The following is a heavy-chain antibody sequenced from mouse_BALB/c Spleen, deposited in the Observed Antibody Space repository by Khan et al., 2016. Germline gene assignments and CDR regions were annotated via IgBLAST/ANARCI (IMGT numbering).Heavy chain of an antibody. D-gene: IGHD1-1*01. V-gene: IGHV9-3-1*01. J-gene: IGHJ1*01. Sequence: QIQLVQSGPELKRPGKTVKISCKASGYTFTNYGINWVKQAPGKGLKWMGWINTYSGESTYADDFKGRFAFSLETSANTAYLQINKLKTEDTATYFCARYRYYDGSSGYFDVWGAGTTVTVSA. CDR2: INTYSGES. CDR1: GYTFTNYG. CDR3: ARYRYYDGSSGYFDV.